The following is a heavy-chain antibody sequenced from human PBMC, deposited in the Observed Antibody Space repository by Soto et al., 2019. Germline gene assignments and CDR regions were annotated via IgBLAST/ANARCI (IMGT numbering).Heavy chain of an antibody. J-gene: IGHJ4*02. Sequence: QVQLVESGGGVVQPGRSLRLSCAASGFSFSISPMHWVRQAPGKGPEWVALISYDGTNKFYADSVKGRFTISRDNSKSTLYLQVDSLRPEDAAVYYWARDPKTSGGQHWAFNYFDSWGQGTLVTVSS. V-gene: IGHV3-30-3*01. CDR2: ISYDGTNK. D-gene: IGHD7-27*01. CDR3: ARDPKTSGGQHWAFNYFDS. CDR1: GFSFSISP.